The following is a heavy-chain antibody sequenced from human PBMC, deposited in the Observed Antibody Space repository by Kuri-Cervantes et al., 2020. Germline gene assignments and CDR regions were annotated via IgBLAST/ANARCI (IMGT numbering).Heavy chain of an antibody. CDR3: ARVVGFLYGDY. D-gene: IGHD2-15*01. J-gene: IGHJ4*02. V-gene: IGHV4-39*01. CDR1: GGSISSSSYY. CDR2: IYYSGST. Sequence: GSLRLSCTVSGGSISSSSYYWGWIRQPPGKGLEWIGSIYYSGSTYYNPSLKSRVTISVDTSKNQFSLKLSSVTAADTAVYYCARVVGFLYGDYWGQGTLVTVSS.